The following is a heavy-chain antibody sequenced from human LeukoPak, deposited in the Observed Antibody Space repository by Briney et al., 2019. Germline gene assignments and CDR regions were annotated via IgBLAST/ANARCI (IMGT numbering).Heavy chain of an antibody. CDR3: ARDGDYYDSSGYYYDYYYGMDV. CDR1: GFTVSSNY. J-gene: IGHJ6*02. CDR2: IYSGGST. Sequence: PGGSLRLSCAASGFTVSSNYISWVRQAPGEGLEWVSVIYSGGSTYYADSVKGRFTISRDNSKNTLYLQMNSLRAEDTAVYYCARDGDYYDSSGYYYDYYYGMDVWGQGTTVTVSS. V-gene: IGHV3-66*01. D-gene: IGHD3-22*01.